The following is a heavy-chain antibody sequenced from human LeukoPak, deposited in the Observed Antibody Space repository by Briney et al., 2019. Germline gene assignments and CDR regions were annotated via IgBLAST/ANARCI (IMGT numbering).Heavy chain of an antibody. D-gene: IGHD3-10*01. CDR3: TRITMVRGVIPRWFDP. J-gene: IGHJ5*02. Sequence: GGSLRLSCAASGFTFSSYSMNWVRQAPGKGLEWVSYISSSSSTIYYADSVKGRFTISRDNAKNSLYLQMNSLRAEDTAVYYCTRITMVRGVIPRWFDPWGQGTLVTVSS. V-gene: IGHV3-48*04. CDR1: GFTFSSYS. CDR2: ISSSSSTI.